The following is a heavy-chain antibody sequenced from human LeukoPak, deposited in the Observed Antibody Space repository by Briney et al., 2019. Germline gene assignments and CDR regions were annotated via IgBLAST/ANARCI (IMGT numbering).Heavy chain of an antibody. Sequence: SETLSLTCTVSGGSISSSSYYWGWIRQPPGKGLEWIGSTYYSGSTYYNPSLKSRVTISVDTSKNQFSLKLSSVTAADTAVYYCARLGAAGTKRDYWGQGTLVTVSS. CDR2: TYYSGST. CDR1: GGSISSSSYY. V-gene: IGHV4-39*01. J-gene: IGHJ4*02. CDR3: ARLGAAGTKRDY. D-gene: IGHD6-13*01.